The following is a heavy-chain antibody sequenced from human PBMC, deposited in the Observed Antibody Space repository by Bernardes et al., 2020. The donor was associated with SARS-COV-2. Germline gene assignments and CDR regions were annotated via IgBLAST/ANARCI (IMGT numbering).Heavy chain of an antibody. CDR2: ISNSGSYK. J-gene: IGHJ4*02. V-gene: IGHV3-11*06. CDR1: GFTFRDSY. CDR3: ATDSYYDINGTFNS. D-gene: IGHD3-22*01. Sequence: GSLRLSCATSGFTFRDSYMSWIRQAPGKGLEWISFISNSGSYKNYADSVKGRFIISRDNGKKTLFLQMNSLGVDDTGVYYCATDSYYDINGTFNSWGQGTLVTVSS.